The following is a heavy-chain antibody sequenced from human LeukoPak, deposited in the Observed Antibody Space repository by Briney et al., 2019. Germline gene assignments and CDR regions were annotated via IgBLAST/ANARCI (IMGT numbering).Heavy chain of an antibody. CDR2: IYNDGSA. CDR1: GLIVSSHY. D-gene: IGHD3-22*01. CDR3: ASSVITTTPVYFDY. J-gene: IGHJ4*02. Sequence: GGSLRLSCAASGLIVSSHYMSWVRQAPGKGLEWVSVIYNDGSAFYADSVKGRFTISRDNSKNTLYLEMNTLRAEDTAVYYCASSVITTTPVYFDYWGQGTLVTVSS. V-gene: IGHV3-53*01.